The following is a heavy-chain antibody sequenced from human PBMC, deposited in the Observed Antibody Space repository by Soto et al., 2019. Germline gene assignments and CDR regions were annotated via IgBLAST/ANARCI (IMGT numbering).Heavy chain of an antibody. D-gene: IGHD1-26*01. J-gene: IGHJ4*02. Sequence: QVQLVESGAEVKKPGASVKVSCKGSGYTFTDYGISWVRQAPGQGLEWMGWISGYSDNTNYAQKFQGRVTMTTDTSASTAYMELRSLRSDDTAVYFCARGHAGTVGPSDYWGQGTLVTVSS. CDR2: ISGYSDNT. CDR3: ARGHAGTVGPSDY. CDR1: GYTFTDYG. V-gene: IGHV1-18*01.